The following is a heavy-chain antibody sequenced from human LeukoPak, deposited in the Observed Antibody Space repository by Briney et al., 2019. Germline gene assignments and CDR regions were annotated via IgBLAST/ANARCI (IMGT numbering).Heavy chain of an antibody. CDR2: IYSGGST. D-gene: IGHD6-19*01. Sequence: GGSLRLSCAASGFAVSTNYMSWVRQAPGKGLEWVSIIYSGGSTYYADSVKGRFTISRDNFKNTLYLQMNSLRAEDTAVYYCAKIEVAGTYDWFDPWGQGTLVTVSS. CDR3: AKIEVAGTYDWFDP. V-gene: IGHV3-53*01. J-gene: IGHJ5*02. CDR1: GFAVSTNY.